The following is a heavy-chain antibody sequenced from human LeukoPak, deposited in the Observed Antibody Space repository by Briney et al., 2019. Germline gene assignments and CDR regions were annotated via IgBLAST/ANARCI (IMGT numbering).Heavy chain of an antibody. J-gene: IGHJ4*02. CDR2: IWNDGSNK. D-gene: IGHD3-10*01. CDR3: ARASGPFDY. Sequence: GRSLRLSCAASGFTFSVYGMHWVRQAPGKGLEWVGVIWNDGSNKYYADSVKGRFTISRDNSKNTLYLRMNSLSAEDTAVYSCARASGPFDYWGQGTLVTVSS. V-gene: IGHV3-33*01. CDR1: GFTFSVYG.